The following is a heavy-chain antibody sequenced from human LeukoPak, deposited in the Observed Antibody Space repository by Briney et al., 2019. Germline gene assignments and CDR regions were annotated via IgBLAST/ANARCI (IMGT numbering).Heavy chain of an antibody. CDR2: ISSSSSYI. CDR3: ARDLTSRYSYGRDY. CDR1: GFTFSSYS. V-gene: IGHV3-21*01. J-gene: IGHJ4*02. Sequence: GGSRRLSCAASGFTFSSYSMNWVRQAPGKGLEWVSSISSSSSYIYYAESVKGRFTISRDNAKNSLYLQMNSLRAEHTAVYYCARDLTSRYSYGRDYWGQGNLVTVSS. D-gene: IGHD5-18*01.